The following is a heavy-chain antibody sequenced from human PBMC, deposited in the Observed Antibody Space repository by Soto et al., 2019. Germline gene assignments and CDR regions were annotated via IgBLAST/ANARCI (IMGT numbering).Heavy chain of an antibody. V-gene: IGHV1-2*04. CDR3: ARLGGTTGTYAFDI. CDR2: INPNSGGT. Sequence: ASVKVSCKASGGTFSSYAISWVRQAPGQGLEWMGWINPNSGGTNYAQKFQGWVTMTRDTSISTAYMELSRLRSDDTAVYYCARLGGTTGTYAFDIWGQGTMVTVSS. J-gene: IGHJ3*02. D-gene: IGHD1-1*01. CDR1: GGTFSSYA.